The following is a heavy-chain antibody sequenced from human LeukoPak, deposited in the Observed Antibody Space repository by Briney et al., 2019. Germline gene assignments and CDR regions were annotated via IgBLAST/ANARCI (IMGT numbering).Heavy chain of an antibody. D-gene: IGHD3-10*01. CDR3: TRMTSGHDY. CDR2: INHSGYT. V-gene: IGHV4-34*01. J-gene: IGHJ4*02. Sequence: SETLSLTCAVSGVSFNDYYWSWVRQTPGKGLERIGEINHSGYTNDSPSLKSRVTLSIDTSRNQFSLNLRSVTVADAGIYFCTRMTSGHDYWGQGTLVTVSS. CDR1: GVSFNDYY.